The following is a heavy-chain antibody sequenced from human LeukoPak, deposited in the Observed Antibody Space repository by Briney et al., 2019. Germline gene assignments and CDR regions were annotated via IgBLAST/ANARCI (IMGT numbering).Heavy chain of an antibody. J-gene: IGHJ4*02. V-gene: IGHV4-59*01. Sequence: SETLSLTCTVSGGSISSYYWSWIRQPPGKGLEWIGYIYYSGSTNYNPSLKSRVTISVDTSKNQFSLKLSSVTAADTAVYYCARDQYPYGSGSYTDYWGQGTLVTVSS. CDR2: IYYSGST. CDR1: GGSISSYY. D-gene: IGHD3-10*01. CDR3: ARDQYPYGSGSYTDY.